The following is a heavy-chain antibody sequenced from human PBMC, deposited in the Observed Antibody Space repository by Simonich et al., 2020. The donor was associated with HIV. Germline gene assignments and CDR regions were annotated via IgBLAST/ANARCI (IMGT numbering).Heavy chain of an antibody. J-gene: IGHJ4*02. V-gene: IGHV1-2*02. CDR2: INPNRRGT. CDR1: GYTFTGYY. CDR3: AREPSNFFDY. Sequence: QVQLVQSGAEVKKPGASVKVSCKASGYTFTGYYLHWVRQAPGQGLGWMEWINPNRRGTKYAQKFQGRVTMTRDTSISTAYMDLSRLRSDDTAVYYCAREPSNFFDYWGQGTLVTVSS.